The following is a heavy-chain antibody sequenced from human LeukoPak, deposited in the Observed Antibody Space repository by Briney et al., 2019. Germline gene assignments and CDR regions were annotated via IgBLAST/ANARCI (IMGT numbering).Heavy chain of an antibody. Sequence: GGSLRLSCAASGINVSSNYMTWIRQAPGKGLEWVSLIYGGDAAYYAESVSGRFMISRDNLKNTLFLQMNSLRVEDTAVYYCVTSTGQQFIPYDYWGQGTHVTVSS. CDR2: IYGGDAA. J-gene: IGHJ4*02. D-gene: IGHD6-13*01. CDR3: VTSTGQQFIPYDY. CDR1: GINVSSNY. V-gene: IGHV3-66*02.